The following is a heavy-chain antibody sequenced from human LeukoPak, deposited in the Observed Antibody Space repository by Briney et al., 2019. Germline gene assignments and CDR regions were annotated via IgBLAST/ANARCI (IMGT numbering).Heavy chain of an antibody. CDR2: IYYSGST. V-gene: IGHV4-39*01. Sequence: SETLSLTCTVSGGSISSSSYYWGWIRQPPGKGLEWIGSIYYSGSTYYNPSLKRRVTISVDTSKNQFSLKLSSVTAADTAVYYCATVYYDYVWGSYRFDYWGQGTLVTVSS. CDR1: GGSISSSSYY. CDR3: ATVYYDYVWGSYRFDY. J-gene: IGHJ4*02. D-gene: IGHD3-16*02.